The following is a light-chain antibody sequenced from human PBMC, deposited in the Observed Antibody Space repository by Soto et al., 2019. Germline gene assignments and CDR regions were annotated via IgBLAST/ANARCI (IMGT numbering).Light chain of an antibody. J-gene: IGKJ1*01. Sequence: IVLTQSPGTLSLSPGEGATLSCRASQSVSSSYLAWYQQKPGQAPRLLIYGASTRATGIPGRFSGSGSGTEFTLTISSLQSEDFAVYYCQQYNHWWAFGQGTRVEIK. CDR2: GAS. CDR1: QSVSSSY. V-gene: IGKV3-15*01. CDR3: QQYNHWWA.